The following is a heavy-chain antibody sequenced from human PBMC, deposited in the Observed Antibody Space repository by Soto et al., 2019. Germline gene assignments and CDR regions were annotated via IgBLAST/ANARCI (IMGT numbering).Heavy chain of an antibody. CDR1: GDSVSKYY. CDR3: ARSPAYGDYANLDT. V-gene: IGHV4-4*07. D-gene: IGHD4-17*01. Sequence: QVQLQESGPGLVKPSETLSLTCTVSGDSVSKYYWHWIRQPAGKGLEWIGRIYTTRSPNYNPSLKSRVTMSVDTSKTQFSLKLTLSSVTAADTAVYYCARSPAYGDYANLDTWGQGTPVTVSS. CDR2: IYTTRSP. J-gene: IGHJ5*02.